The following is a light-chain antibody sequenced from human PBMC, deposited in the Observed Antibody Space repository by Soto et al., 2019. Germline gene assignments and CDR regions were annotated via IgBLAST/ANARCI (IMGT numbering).Light chain of an antibody. CDR2: TAS. CDR1: QSVSSN. Sequence: EMVMTQSPATLSVSPGERATLSCRASQSVSSNLAWFQQKPGQPPRLLIYTASTRATAIPARFSGSGSGPEFTLTIRSLQSEDFGVYYCQQYNEWPYTFGQGTKLEIK. J-gene: IGKJ2*01. V-gene: IGKV3-15*01. CDR3: QQYNEWPYT.